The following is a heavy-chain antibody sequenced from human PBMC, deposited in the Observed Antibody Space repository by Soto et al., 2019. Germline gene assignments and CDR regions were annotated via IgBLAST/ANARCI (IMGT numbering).Heavy chain of an antibody. D-gene: IGHD3-22*01. CDR2: ISAYNGNT. V-gene: IGHV1-18*01. CDR3: ARGGWIDYYDSSGYSTPRDY. J-gene: IGHJ4*02. Sequence: ASVKVSCKASGYTFTSYGISWVRQAPGQGLEWMGWISAYNGNTNYAQKLQGRVTMTTDTSTSTAYMELRSLRSDDTAVYYCARGGWIDYYDSSGYSTPRDYWGQGTLVTVSS. CDR1: GYTFTSYG.